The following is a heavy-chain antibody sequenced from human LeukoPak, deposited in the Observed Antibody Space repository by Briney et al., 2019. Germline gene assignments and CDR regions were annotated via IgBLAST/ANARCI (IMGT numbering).Heavy chain of an antibody. CDR2: ITSSSSTI. CDR3: ARGRTAVAYFDY. CDR1: GFTFSTYS. V-gene: IGHV3-48*02. J-gene: IGHJ4*02. D-gene: IGHD6-13*01. Sequence: GGSLRLSCAASGFTFSTYSMSWVRQAPGKGLEWVSYITSSSSTIYADSVKGRFTISRDNAKNSLYLQMNSVRDEDTAVYYCARGRTAVAYFDYWGQGTLVTVSS.